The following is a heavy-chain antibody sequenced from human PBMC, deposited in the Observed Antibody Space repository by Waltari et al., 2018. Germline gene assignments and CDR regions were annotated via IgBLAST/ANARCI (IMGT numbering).Heavy chain of an antibody. J-gene: IGHJ5*02. V-gene: IGHV4-4*02. CDR2: IYHSGST. CDR1: GGSISSSNW. D-gene: IGHD2-15*01. CDR3: ARRPVVVVAATLNYNWFDP. Sequence: QVQLQESGPGLVKPSGTLSLTCAVSGGSISSSNWWRWVRQPPGKGLEWIGEIYHSGSTNYNPSLKSRVTISVDKSKNQFSLKLSSVTAADTAVYYCARRPVVVVAATLNYNWFDPWGQGTLVTVSS.